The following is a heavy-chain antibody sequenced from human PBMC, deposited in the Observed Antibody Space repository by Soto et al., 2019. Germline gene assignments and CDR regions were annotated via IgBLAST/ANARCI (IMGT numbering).Heavy chain of an antibody. Sequence: EVQLVESGGGLVQPGGSLRLSCAASGFTVSSNYMSWVRQAPGKGLEWVSVIYSGGSTYYADSVKGRFTISRDNSKNTLYLKMKSLRAGDTAVYYCAFWGIAVAGGLYYWGQGTLVTVSS. CDR2: IYSGGST. CDR1: GFTVSSNY. V-gene: IGHV3-66*01. J-gene: IGHJ4*02. CDR3: AFWGIAVAGGLYY. D-gene: IGHD6-19*01.